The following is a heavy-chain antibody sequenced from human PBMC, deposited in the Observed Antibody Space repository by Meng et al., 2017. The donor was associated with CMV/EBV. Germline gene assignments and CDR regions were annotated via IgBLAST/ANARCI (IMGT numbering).Heavy chain of an antibody. J-gene: IGHJ3*02. V-gene: IGHV1-69*10. Sequence: SVKVSCKASGGTFSSYAISWVRQAPGQGLEWMGGIIPILGIANYAQKFQGRVTITADKSASTAYMELSSLRSEDTAVYYCARVECKGYCSSTAGSDYAFDIWGQGTMVTVSS. CDR1: GGTFSSYA. CDR3: ARVECKGYCSSTAGSDYAFDI. D-gene: IGHD2-2*01. CDR2: IIPILGIA.